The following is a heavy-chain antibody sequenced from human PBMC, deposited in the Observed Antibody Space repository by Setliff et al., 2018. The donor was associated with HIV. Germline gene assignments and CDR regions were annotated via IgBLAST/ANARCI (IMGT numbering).Heavy chain of an antibody. CDR2: IYTSSSTI. Sequence: PGGSLRPSCVGSGFSFSSYSMSWVRRAPGKGLEWIAYIYTSSSTIHYGDSVKGRFTISRDNAKNSVYLQMNSLRAEDTAVYYCARREYNYVPRAFDLWGQGTMVTVSS. CDR1: GFSFSSYS. CDR3: ARREYNYVPRAFDL. D-gene: IGHD5-18*01. V-gene: IGHV3-48*01. J-gene: IGHJ3*01.